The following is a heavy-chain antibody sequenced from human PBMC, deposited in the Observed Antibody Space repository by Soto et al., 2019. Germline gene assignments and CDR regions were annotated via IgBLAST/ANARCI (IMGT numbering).Heavy chain of an antibody. CDR2: IYYSGST. V-gene: IGHV4-59*01. D-gene: IGHD6-13*01. Sequence: QVQLQESGPGLVKPSETLSLTCTVSGGSISSYYWSWIRQPPGKGLEWIGYIYYSGSTNYNPSLKSRVTISVDTSKNQFSLKLSSVTAADTAVYYCARAMGGGSSWYGGVDYWGQGTLVTVSS. CDR1: GGSISSYY. J-gene: IGHJ4*02. CDR3: ARAMGGGSSWYGGVDY.